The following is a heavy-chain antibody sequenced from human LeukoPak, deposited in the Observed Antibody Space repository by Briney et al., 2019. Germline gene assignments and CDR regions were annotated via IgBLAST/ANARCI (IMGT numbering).Heavy chain of an antibody. Sequence: GGSLRLSCAASGFTFSTYAVNWVRQAPGKGLEWVSTISGSGDSTYYADSVKGRFTISRDNSKNTLYLQMNSLRAEDTAVYYCAKESSYGYFDYWGQGTLVTVSS. CDR3: AKESSYGYFDY. V-gene: IGHV3-23*01. CDR1: GFTFSTYA. J-gene: IGHJ4*02. CDR2: ISGSGDST. D-gene: IGHD5-18*01.